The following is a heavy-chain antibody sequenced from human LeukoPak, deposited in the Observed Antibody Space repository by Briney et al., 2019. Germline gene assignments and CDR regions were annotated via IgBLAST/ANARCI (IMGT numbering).Heavy chain of an antibody. CDR3: ASGRELLRGDY. J-gene: IGHJ4*02. CDR2: INPSGGST. V-gene: IGHV1-46*01. D-gene: IGHD1-26*01. Sequence: GASVKVSCKASGYTFTSYYMHWVRQAPGQGLEWMGIINPSGGSTSYAQKFQGRVTITADESTSTAYMELSSLRSEDTAVYYCASGRELLRGDYWGQGTLVTVSS. CDR1: GYTFTSYY.